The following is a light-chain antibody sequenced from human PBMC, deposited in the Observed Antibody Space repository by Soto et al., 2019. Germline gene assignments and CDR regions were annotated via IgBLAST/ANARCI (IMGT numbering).Light chain of an antibody. CDR2: EVS. Sequence: QSVLTQPASVSGSPGQSIIISCTGSDSDVGSYNYVSWYQHHPGKAPKLIIFEVSNRPSGVSNRFSGSKSGNTASLTISGLQAEDEADYYCSSYTIGTTLYVFGTGTKVTVL. J-gene: IGLJ1*01. CDR3: SSYTIGTTLYV. CDR1: DSDVGSYNY. V-gene: IGLV2-14*01.